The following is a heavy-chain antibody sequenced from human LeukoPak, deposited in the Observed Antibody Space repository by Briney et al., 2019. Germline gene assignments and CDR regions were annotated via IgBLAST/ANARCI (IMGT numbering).Heavy chain of an antibody. J-gene: IGHJ3*02. CDR3: AKEGISGAFDI. CDR1: GFTFDDYA. Sequence: GGSLRLSCAASGFTFDDYAMHWVRQAPGKGLEWVSGISWNSGSIGYADSVKGRFTISRDNAKNSLYLQMNSLRAEDTALYYCAKEGISGAFDIWGQGTMVTVSS. V-gene: IGHV3-9*01. D-gene: IGHD1-20*01. CDR2: ISWNSGSI.